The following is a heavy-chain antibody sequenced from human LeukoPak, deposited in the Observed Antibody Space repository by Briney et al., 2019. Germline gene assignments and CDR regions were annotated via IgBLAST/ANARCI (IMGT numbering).Heavy chain of an antibody. J-gene: IGHJ4*02. CDR1: GCTLGSYA. CDR2: ISGNGYNT. V-gene: IGHV3-23*01. D-gene: IGHD3-10*01. CDR3: AKGVRLWFASYFDY. Sequence: GGSLRLSCAGSGCTLGSYAMSWVRQAPGKGLEWVSAISGNGYNTYYADSVKGRFTISSESSGNTLYLQMHNLRAEDTAVYYCAKGVRLWFASYFDYWGQGTLVTVSS.